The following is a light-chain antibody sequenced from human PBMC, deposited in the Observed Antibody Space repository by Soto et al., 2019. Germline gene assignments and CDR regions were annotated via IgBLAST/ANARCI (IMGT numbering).Light chain of an antibody. CDR3: SSYAGSNNWV. Sequence: QSVLTQPPSASGSPGLSVTISCTGTSSDVGGYNFVSWYQQHPGKAPKLLIFEVSKRPSGVPDRFSGSKSGNTASLTVSGLQADDEADYYRSSYAGSNNWVFGGGTKLTVL. CDR2: EVS. CDR1: SSDVGGYNF. J-gene: IGLJ3*02. V-gene: IGLV2-8*01.